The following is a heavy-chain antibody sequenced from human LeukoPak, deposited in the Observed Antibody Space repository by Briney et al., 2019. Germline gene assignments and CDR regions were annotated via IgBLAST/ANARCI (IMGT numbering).Heavy chain of an antibody. CDR3: ARGRGYYYYMDV. CDR1: GGSIRSSSYY. J-gene: IGHJ6*03. V-gene: IGHV4-39*07. Sequence: PSETLSLTCTVSGGSIRSSSYYWGWIRQPPGKGLEWIGSIYYSGSTYYNPSLKSRVTISVDTSKNQFSLKLSSVTAADTAVYYCARGRGYYYYMDVWGKGTTVTVSS. CDR2: IYYSGST.